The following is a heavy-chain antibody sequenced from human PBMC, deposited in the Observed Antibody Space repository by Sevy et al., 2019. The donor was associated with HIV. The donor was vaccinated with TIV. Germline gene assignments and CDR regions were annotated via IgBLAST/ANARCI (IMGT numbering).Heavy chain of an antibody. J-gene: IGHJ6*02. CDR1: GFTFSSFA. Sequence: GGSLRLSCAASGFTFSSFAMSWVRQAPGKGLEWVSVISDSGTSTYYEDSVKGRFTISRANAKNTLYLQMNSLRAGDTAVYYYAKALHRVYFGMDVWGQGTTVTVSS. CDR3: AKALHRVYFGMDV. D-gene: IGHD4-4*01. V-gene: IGHV3-23*01. CDR2: ISDSGTST.